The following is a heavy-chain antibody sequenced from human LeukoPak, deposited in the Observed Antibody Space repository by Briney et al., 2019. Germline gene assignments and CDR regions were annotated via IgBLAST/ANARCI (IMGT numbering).Heavy chain of an antibody. CDR2: IYYSGST. CDR1: GGSITSYY. CDR3: ARLTGYSSSWYYYYYGMDV. Sequence: SETLSLTCTVSGGSITSYYWSWIRQPQGKGLEWIGYIYYSGSTNYYPSLKSRVTISVDTSKNQFSLKLSSVTAADTAVYYCARLTGYSSSWYYYYYGMDVWGQGTTVTVSS. J-gene: IGHJ6*02. D-gene: IGHD6-13*01. V-gene: IGHV4-59*08.